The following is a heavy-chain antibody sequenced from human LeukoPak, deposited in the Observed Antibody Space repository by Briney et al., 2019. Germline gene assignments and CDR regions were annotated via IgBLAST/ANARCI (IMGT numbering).Heavy chain of an antibody. CDR1: GGSVSSGSYY. CDR2: IYYSGST. CDR3: ARGILWFREAYYFDY. D-gene: IGHD3-10*01. V-gene: IGHV4-61*01. Sequence: PSETLSLTCTASGGSVSSGSYYWSWIRQPPGKGLEWIGYIYYSGSTNYNPSLKSRVTISVDTSKNQFSLKLSSVTAADTAVYYCARGILWFREAYYFDYWGQGTLVTVSS. J-gene: IGHJ4*02.